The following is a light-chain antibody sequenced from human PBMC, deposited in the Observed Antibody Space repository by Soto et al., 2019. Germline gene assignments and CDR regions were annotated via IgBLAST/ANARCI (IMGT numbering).Light chain of an antibody. Sequence: DIQMTQSPSSLSASVGDRVTISCRASQNITTYLNWYRHKPGIAPKLLIYAASRLLSGVPSRFSGTGSGTDFSLTISSVQPEDFAIYYCQQSHGAPFNFGQGTRL. V-gene: IGKV1-39*01. CDR3: QQSHGAPFN. J-gene: IGKJ5*01. CDR2: AAS. CDR1: QNITTY.